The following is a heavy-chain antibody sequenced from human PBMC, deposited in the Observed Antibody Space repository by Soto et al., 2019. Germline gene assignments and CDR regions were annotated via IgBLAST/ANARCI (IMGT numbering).Heavy chain of an antibody. D-gene: IGHD1-26*01. J-gene: IGHJ6*02. CDR1: GGSVSSGSYF. V-gene: IGHV4-61*01. Sequence: PSETLSLTCTVSGGSVSSGSYFWSWIRQPPGKGLEWIGYFYYSGSTNYNPSLKSRVTISVDKSKDQFSLNLNSVTTADTAVYYCARDGREASGMDVWGQGTKVTVSS. CDR3: ARDGREASGMDV. CDR2: FYYSGST.